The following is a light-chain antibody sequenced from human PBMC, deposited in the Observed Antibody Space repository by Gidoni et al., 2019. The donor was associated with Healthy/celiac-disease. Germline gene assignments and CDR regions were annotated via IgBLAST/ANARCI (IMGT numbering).Light chain of an antibody. J-gene: IGKJ3*01. CDR3: QQRSNWREFT. CDR2: YAS. V-gene: IGKV3-11*01. CDR1: QSVSSY. Sequence: EIVLTQSPATLSLSPGERATLSCRASQSVSSYLAWYQQKPGQAPRLLIYYASTRATGIPARCSGSGSGTDFTLTISSLEPEDFAVYYCQQRSNWREFTFGPGTKVDIK.